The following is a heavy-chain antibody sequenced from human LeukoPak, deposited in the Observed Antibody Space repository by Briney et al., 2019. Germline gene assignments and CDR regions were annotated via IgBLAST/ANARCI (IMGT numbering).Heavy chain of an antibody. Sequence: GASVTVSCKASGYTFTSYDINWGRQAPGQGLEWMGWMNPNSGNTGYAQKFQGRVTMTRNTSISTAYMELSSLRTEDTAVYYCAREETGTYPYWGQGTLVTVSS. J-gene: IGHJ4*02. V-gene: IGHV1-8*01. CDR3: AREETGTYPY. CDR2: MNPNSGNT. D-gene: IGHD1-7*01. CDR1: GYTFTSYD.